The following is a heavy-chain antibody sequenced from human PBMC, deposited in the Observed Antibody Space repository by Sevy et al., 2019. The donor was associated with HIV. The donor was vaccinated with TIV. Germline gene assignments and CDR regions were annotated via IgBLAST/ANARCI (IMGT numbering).Heavy chain of an antibody. D-gene: IGHD6-13*01. J-gene: IGHJ3*01. Sequence: SETLSLTCAVSGGSINSGGYSWSWIRQPPGKGLEWIGYIFHSGATYYIPSLQSRVSISVDMSKNQFSLNLRSVTAADTAVYYCARGRAGDSSSWYGAFDVWGQGTMVTVSS. CDR3: ARGRAGDSSSWYGAFDV. CDR1: GGSINSGGYS. CDR2: IFHSGAT. V-gene: IGHV4-30-2*01.